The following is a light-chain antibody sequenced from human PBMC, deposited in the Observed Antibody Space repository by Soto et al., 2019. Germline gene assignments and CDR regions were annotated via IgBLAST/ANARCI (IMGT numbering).Light chain of an antibody. V-gene: IGKV1-5*03. CDR3: QQYNSS. CDR1: QSVSGW. Sequence: DIQMTQSPSTLSASVGDTVTVTCRASQSVSGWLAWYQQKPGTAPKLLISKASILESGVPSRFSGSGSGTDYTLTISSLQPDDFATYYCQQYNSSFGQGTKVDIK. CDR2: KAS. J-gene: IGKJ2*01.